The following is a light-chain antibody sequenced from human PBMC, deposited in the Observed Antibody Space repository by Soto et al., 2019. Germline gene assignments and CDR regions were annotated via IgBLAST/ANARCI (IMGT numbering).Light chain of an antibody. J-gene: IGKJ3*01. CDR1: QGISSY. CDR2: DTS. Sequence: IQLTQSPSSLSASVGDRVTITCRASQGISSYLAWYQQKPGKAPRLLIYDTSTLQSGVPSRFGGSGSGTDFTLTISSLQPEDFATYYCQQLSSYPLTFGPGTKVDVK. V-gene: IGKV1-9*01. CDR3: QQLSSYPLT.